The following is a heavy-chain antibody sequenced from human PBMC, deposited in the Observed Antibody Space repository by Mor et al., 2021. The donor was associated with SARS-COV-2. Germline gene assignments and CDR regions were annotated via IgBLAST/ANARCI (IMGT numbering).Heavy chain of an antibody. CDR3: ARDQYCSSGSCHAPYYYGMDV. J-gene: IGHJ6*02. D-gene: IGHD2-15*01. CDR2: EK. Sequence: EKYYVDSVKGRFTISRDNAKNSLYLQMNSLRAEDTAVYYCARDQYCSSGSCHAPYYYGMDVWGQGTTVTVSS. V-gene: IGHV3-7*03.